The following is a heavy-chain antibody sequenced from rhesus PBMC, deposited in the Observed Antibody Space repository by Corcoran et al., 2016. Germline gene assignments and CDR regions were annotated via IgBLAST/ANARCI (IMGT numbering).Heavy chain of an antibody. D-gene: IGHD3-16*01. CDR1: GFIFSSYG. V-gene: IGHV3S5*01. CDR2: IISVGGST. J-gene: IGHJ4*01. CDR3: AKRAYYYSGSYYFDY. Sequence: EVQLVETGGGLVQPGGSLKLSCEVSGFIFSSYGMSLVRQAPGKGLAWVSVIISVGGSTYYADSVKGRFTISRDNSKNTLDLKMNSLGPDDTAVYYCAKRAYYYSGSYYFDYWGQGVLVTVSS.